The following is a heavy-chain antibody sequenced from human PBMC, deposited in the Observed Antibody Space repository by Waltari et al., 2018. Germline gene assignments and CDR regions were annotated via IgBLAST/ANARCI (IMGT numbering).Heavy chain of an antibody. J-gene: IGHJ4*02. D-gene: IGHD4-4*01. V-gene: IGHV4-39*07. CDR1: GGPISSSRYY. Sequence: QLQLPESGPGLVQPSETLPLTCTVSGGPISSSRYYCGWIRQPPEQGLEWLGSSYYSWSTYCNPSLKSRVTMSVDTSKNQFSLKLSSVTAADTAVNCCAKGNGLQTYDYWGQGTLVTVSS. CDR3: AKGNGLQTYDY. CDR2: SYYSWST.